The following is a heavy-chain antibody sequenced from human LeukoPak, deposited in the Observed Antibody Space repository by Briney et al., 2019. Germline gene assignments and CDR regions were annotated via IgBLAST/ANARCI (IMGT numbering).Heavy chain of an antibody. Sequence: GGSLRLSCAASGFTFSGYAMSWVRQAPGKGLEWVSAISGSGGSTYYADSVKGRFTISRDNSKNTLYLQMNSLRAEDTAVYYCAKGRWSYYDAFDIWGQGTMVTVSS. V-gene: IGHV3-23*01. CDR2: ISGSGGST. CDR3: AKGRWSYYDAFDI. CDR1: GFTFSGYA. J-gene: IGHJ3*02. D-gene: IGHD1-26*01.